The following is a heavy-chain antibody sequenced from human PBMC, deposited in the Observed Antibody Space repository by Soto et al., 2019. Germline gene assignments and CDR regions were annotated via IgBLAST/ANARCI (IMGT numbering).Heavy chain of an antibody. CDR1: GFTFSNYW. CDR2: VNSEGSDT. CDR3: ASLRRWHPFDL. V-gene: IGHV3-74*03. D-gene: IGHD4-17*01. Sequence: EVLLVESGGGLVQPGGSLRLSCAASGFTFSNYWMHWVRRAPGQGLVWVARVNSEGSDTMYADSVKGRFTISRDNAKNPLYLQMNGLRAEDTAVYYCASLRRWHPFDLWGQGTLVTVSS. J-gene: IGHJ4*02.